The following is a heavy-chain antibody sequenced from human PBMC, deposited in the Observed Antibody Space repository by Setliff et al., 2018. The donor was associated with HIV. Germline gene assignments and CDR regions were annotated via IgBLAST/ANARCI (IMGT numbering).Heavy chain of an antibody. CDR2: VYYSGDT. CDR1: GGSFSGYY. D-gene: IGHD6-19*01. CDR3: ARHTIGVATWSDGFDF. Sequence: SETLSLTCAVYGGSFSGYYWSWIRQSPGKGLEWIGSVYYSGDTDYNPSLKSRVSTSVDTSKNQFSLKLSSVTAADTAVYYCARHTIGVATWSDGFDFWGQGRLVTVSS. J-gene: IGHJ4*02. V-gene: IGHV4-59*01.